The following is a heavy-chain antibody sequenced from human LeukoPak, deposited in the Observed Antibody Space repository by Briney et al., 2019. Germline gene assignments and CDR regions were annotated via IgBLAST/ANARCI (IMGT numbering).Heavy chain of an antibody. CDR1: GGSISSGDNY. V-gene: IGHV4-30-4*01. CDR3: ARVVTTSLDFDY. Sequence: PSETLSLTCTVSGGSISSGDNYWSWIRQPPGKGLEWIGYIYYSGSTYNNPSLKSRVTISVDTSKNQFSLKLSSVTAADTAVYYCARVVTTSLDFDYWGQGTLVTVSS. D-gene: IGHD3-22*01. J-gene: IGHJ4*02. CDR2: IYYSGST.